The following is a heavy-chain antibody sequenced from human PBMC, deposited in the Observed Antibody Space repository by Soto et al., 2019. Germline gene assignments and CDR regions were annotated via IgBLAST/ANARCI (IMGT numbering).Heavy chain of an antibody. D-gene: IGHD3-3*01. CDR1: GFTFSSYG. V-gene: IGHV3-30*18. CDR3: AKDPRAPYYDFWSGPSPPI. Sequence: QVQLVESGGGVVQPGRSLRLSCAASGFTFSSYGMHWVRQAPGKGLEWVAVISYDGSNKYYADSVKGRFTISTDNSKNTLYLQMNSLRAEDTAVYYCAKDPRAPYYDFWSGPSPPIWGQGTMVTVSS. CDR2: ISYDGSNK. J-gene: IGHJ3*02.